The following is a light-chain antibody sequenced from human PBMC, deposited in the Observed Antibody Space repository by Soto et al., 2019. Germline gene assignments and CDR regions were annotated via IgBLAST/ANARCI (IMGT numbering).Light chain of an antibody. CDR3: QKYGTAPYT. Sequence: ETVVTQSPGTLSLSPGEGATLSCRASQSVDNNYLAWYQQKPGQAPRLLIHGTSNRASGIPDRFSGSGSGTDFTLTISRLEPEDFAVYYCQKYGTAPYTFGQGTTLELK. CDR1: QSVDNNY. CDR2: GTS. J-gene: IGKJ2*01. V-gene: IGKV3-20*01.